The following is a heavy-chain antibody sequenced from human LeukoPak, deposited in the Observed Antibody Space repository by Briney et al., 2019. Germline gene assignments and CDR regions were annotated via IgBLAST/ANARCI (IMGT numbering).Heavy chain of an antibody. CDR3: AKSTGYGLVAI. Sequence: SETLSLTCAVYGGSFSGYYWSWIRQPPGKGLEWIGDIFYSGSTYYSPSLTSRVTISLDTSRNQFSLTLNSVTAADTAVYYCAKSTGYGLVAIWGQGTMVTVSS. CDR1: GGSFSGYY. CDR2: IFYSGST. V-gene: IGHV4-34*12. J-gene: IGHJ3*02. D-gene: IGHD3-9*01.